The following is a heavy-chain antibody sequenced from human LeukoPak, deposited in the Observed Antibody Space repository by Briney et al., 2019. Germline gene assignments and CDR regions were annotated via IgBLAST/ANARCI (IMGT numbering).Heavy chain of an antibody. Sequence: GGSLRLSCAASGFTFSSYGMHWVRQAPGKGLEWVAVISYDGSNKYYADSVKGRFTISRDNSKNTLYLQMNSLRAEDTAVYYCAENGYYYDGSGSAPFDYWGQGTLVTVSS. V-gene: IGHV3-30*18. CDR1: GFTFSSYG. J-gene: IGHJ4*02. CDR2: ISYDGSNK. D-gene: IGHD3-10*01. CDR3: AENGYYYDGSGSAPFDY.